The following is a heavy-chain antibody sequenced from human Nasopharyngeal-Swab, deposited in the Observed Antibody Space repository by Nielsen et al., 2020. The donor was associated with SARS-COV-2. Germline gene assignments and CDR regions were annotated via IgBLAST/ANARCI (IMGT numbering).Heavy chain of an antibody. Sequence: SETLSLTCAVYGGSFSGYYWSWIRQPPGKGLKWIGEINHSGSTNYNPSLKSRVTISVDTSKNQFSLKLSSVTAADTAVYYCARAYDILTGYYADVWGQGTTVTVSS. D-gene: IGHD3-9*01. CDR2: INHSGST. CDR1: GGSFSGYY. V-gene: IGHV4-34*01. J-gene: IGHJ6*02. CDR3: ARAYDILTGYYADV.